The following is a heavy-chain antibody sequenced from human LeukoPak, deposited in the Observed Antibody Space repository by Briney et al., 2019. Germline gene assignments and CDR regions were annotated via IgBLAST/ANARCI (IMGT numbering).Heavy chain of an antibody. V-gene: IGHV3-21*01. Sequence: PGGSLRLSCEASGFSFSGYSMNWVRQAPGKALEWVSSISSSSTYMFHADSVKGRFTISRDNAKNSLYLQMNSLRAEDTAVYYCARGDYRPAMAGEPFDYWGQGTLVTVSS. CDR2: ISSSSTYM. J-gene: IGHJ4*02. CDR1: GFSFSGYS. D-gene: IGHD6-19*01. CDR3: ARGDYRPAMAGEPFDY.